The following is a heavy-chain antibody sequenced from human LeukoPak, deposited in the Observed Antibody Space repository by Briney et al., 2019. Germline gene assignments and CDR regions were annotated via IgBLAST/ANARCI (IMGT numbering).Heavy chain of an antibody. V-gene: IGHV3-21*01. CDR3: AGVLSLWFGVRGRGRDDAFDI. CDR1: GFTFSSYG. D-gene: IGHD3-10*01. J-gene: IGHJ3*02. Sequence: PGGSLRLSCAASGFTFSSYGMHWVRQAPGKGLEWVSSITNNGVYTYYADSVKGRFTISRDNAKNSLYLQMNSLRAEDTAVYYCAGVLSLWFGVRGRGRDDAFDIWGQGTMVTVSS. CDR2: ITNNGVYT.